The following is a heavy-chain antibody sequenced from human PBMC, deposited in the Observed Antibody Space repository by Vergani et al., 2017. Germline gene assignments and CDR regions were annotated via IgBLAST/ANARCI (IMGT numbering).Heavy chain of an antibody. J-gene: IGHJ6*02. V-gene: IGHV3-33*06. CDR1: GFTFSSYS. CDR2: IWYDGSNK. Sequence: VQLVESGGGLVKPGGSLRLSCAASGFTFSSYSMNWVRQAPGKGLEWVAVIWYDGSNKYYADSVKGRFTISRDNSKNTLYLQMNSLRAEDTAVYYCAKGMVLLWFGERDGMDVWGQGTTVTVSS. CDR3: AKGMVLLWFGERDGMDV. D-gene: IGHD3-10*01.